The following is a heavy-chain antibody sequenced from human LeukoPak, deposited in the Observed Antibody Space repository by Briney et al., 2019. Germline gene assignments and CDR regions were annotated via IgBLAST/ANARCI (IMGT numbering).Heavy chain of an antibody. J-gene: IGHJ4*02. CDR3: TTEDWFRFDS. CDR2: ITQDGSQK. CDR1: GFSFSAYW. Sequence: GGSLRLSCAASGFSFSAYWMTWVRQAPGKGLEWVATITQDGSQKYYLDSVRGRFTISRDNAEKSLFLQVSSLRADDTAVYYCTTEDWFRFDSWGQGTLLTVSS. D-gene: IGHD3-10*01. V-gene: IGHV3-7*05.